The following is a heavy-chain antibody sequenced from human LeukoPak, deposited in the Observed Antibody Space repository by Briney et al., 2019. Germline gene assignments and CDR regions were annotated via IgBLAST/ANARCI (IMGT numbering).Heavy chain of an antibody. D-gene: IGHD3-22*01. CDR2: INSDGSST. J-gene: IGHJ4*02. Sequence: GGSLRLSCAASGFTFSNYWMHWVRQAPGKGLVWVSRINSDGSSTSYAGSVKGRFTISGDNAKKTLYLQINSLRAEDTAVYYCVRDNLYYYDSSGYTFDYWGQGTLVTVSS. V-gene: IGHV3-74*01. CDR1: GFTFSNYW. CDR3: VRDNLYYYDSSGYTFDY.